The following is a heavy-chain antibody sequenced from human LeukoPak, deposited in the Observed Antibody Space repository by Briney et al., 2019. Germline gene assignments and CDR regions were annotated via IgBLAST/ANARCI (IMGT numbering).Heavy chain of an antibody. CDR3: ARGTRGVNSPYSDY. CDR1: GYTFTSYG. V-gene: IGHV1-18*01. Sequence: ASVKVSCKASGYTFTSYGISWVRQAPGQGLEWIGWIRAYNGKTNYAQTLQGRVTLTTDTSTSTAYMELRSLRSDDPAVYYCARGTRGVNSPYSDYWGQGTLVTVSS. CDR2: IRAYNGKT. J-gene: IGHJ4*02. D-gene: IGHD4-23*01.